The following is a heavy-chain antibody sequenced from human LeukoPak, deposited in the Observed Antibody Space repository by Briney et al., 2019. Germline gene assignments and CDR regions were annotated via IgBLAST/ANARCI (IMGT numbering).Heavy chain of an antibody. CDR1: GFTFSSYW. D-gene: IGHD6-19*01. Sequence: PGGSLRLSCVVSGFTFSSYWMNWVRQAPGKGLEWVSYISSGSTIYDADSVKGRFTISRDNAKNSLYLQMNSLRAEDTAVYYCARESIAVAGAPSDYWGQGTLVTVSS. CDR2: ISSGSTI. V-gene: IGHV3-48*03. CDR3: ARESIAVAGAPSDY. J-gene: IGHJ4*02.